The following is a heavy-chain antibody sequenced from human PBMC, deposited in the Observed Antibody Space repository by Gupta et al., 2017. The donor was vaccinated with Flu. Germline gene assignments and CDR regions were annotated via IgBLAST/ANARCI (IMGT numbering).Heavy chain of an antibody. V-gene: IGHV3-13*01. CDR2: IGSAGDT. CDR3: ARDGYDETSMVFDH. D-gene: IGHD5-12*01. CDR1: GFRIDDYD. Sequence: EVQLVESGGGLVQPGGSLRLSCEAAGFRIDDYDIHWVRQVAGKGLEWVSVIGSAGDTYYAYSVEDRFVISRDNGKNSLYLQINSPGAGATAVYYCARDGYDETSMVFDHWGQGVLVTVAS. J-gene: IGHJ5*02.